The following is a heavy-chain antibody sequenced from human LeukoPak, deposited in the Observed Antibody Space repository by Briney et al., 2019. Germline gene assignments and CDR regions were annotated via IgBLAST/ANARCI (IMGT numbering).Heavy chain of an antibody. CDR1: GYTFTGYY. CDR3: ARAVHSYGSGSYGLDP. J-gene: IGHJ5*02. Sequence: ASVKVSCKASGYTFTGYYTHWVRQAPGQGLEWMGWINPNSGGTNYAQKFQGRVTMTRDTSISTAYMELSRLRSDDTAVYYCARAVHSYGSGSYGLDPWGQGTLVTVSS. CDR2: INPNSGGT. D-gene: IGHD3-10*01. V-gene: IGHV1-2*02.